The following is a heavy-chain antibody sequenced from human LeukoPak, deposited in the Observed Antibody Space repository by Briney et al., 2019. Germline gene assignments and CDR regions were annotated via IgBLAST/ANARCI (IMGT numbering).Heavy chain of an antibody. CDR3: ARGSTGVWFDP. CDR1: GGSLSGYY. Sequence: PSETLSLTCAVYGGSLSGYYWSWIRQPPGKGLEWIGEINHSGSTNYNPSLKSRVTISVDTSKNQFSLKLSSVTAADTAVYYCARGSTGVWFDPWGQGTLVTVSS. V-gene: IGHV4-34*01. D-gene: IGHD4-11*01. J-gene: IGHJ5*02. CDR2: INHSGST.